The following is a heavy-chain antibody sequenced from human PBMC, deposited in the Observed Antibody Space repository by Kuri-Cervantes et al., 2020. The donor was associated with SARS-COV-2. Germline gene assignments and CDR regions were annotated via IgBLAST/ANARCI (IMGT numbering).Heavy chain of an antibody. Sequence: SETLSLTCTVSGASISSYYWSWIRQPPGKGLEWIGEINHSGSTNHNPSLMSRVTISVDTSKNQFSLKLSSVTAADTAVYYCARGIIWFGELLYYFDYWGQGTLVTVSS. CDR2: INHSGST. CDR3: ARGIIWFGELLYYFDY. CDR1: GASISSYY. V-gene: IGHV4-59*12. J-gene: IGHJ4*02. D-gene: IGHD3-10*01.